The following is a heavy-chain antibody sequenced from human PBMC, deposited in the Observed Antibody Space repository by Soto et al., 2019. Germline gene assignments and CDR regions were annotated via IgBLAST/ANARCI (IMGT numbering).Heavy chain of an antibody. CDR1: GFTFSNYA. CDR3: AKSLSTATSFDY. Sequence: VGSLRLSCAASGFTFSNYAMNWVRQAPGKGPEWVSHISVTGDTYYADSVKGRFTISRDNSKNTLFLQMNSLRAEDTAVYYCAKSLSTATSFDYWGQGTPVTVSS. J-gene: IGHJ4*02. V-gene: IGHV3-23*01. CDR2: ISVTGDT.